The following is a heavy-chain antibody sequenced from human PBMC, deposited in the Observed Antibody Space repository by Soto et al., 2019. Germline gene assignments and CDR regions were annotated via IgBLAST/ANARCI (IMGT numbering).Heavy chain of an antibody. CDR3: ARDDREHTKPPEPDH. J-gene: IGHJ4*02. V-gene: IGHV4-59*01. Sequence: PSETLSLTCTVSGGSISTYYWNWIRQPPGKGLESIGYIYYSGSANYSPSLKSRVTISVDTSKNEFSLKLSSVTAADTAIYYCARDDREHTKPPEPDHWGQGTLVTVSS. D-gene: IGHD1-26*01. CDR1: GGSISTYY. CDR2: IYYSGSA.